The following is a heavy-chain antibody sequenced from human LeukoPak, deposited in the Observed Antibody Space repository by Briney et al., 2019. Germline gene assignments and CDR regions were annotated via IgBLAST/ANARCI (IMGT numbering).Heavy chain of an antibody. Sequence: SETLSLTCTVSGGSISSSNYYWGWIRQPPGKGLECIGSVYYSGNTYYNPSLKSRVTISVDTSKNQFPLKLSSVTAADTAVYYCARAVTSSSSWYKWVNWFDPWGQGTLVTVSS. CDR3: ARAVTSSSSWYKWVNWFDP. J-gene: IGHJ5*02. CDR2: VYYSGNT. V-gene: IGHV4-39*06. D-gene: IGHD6-13*01. CDR1: GGSISSSNYY.